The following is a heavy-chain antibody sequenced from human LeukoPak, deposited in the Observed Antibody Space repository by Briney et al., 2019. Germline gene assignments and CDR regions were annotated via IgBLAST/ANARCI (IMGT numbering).Heavy chain of an antibody. CDR2: ISYTGST. D-gene: IGHD2-15*01. CDR3: ARRVGYCGGDNCYESDS. V-gene: IGHV4-59*08. J-gene: IGHJ4*02. CDR1: GGSITNYY. Sequence: SETLSLTCTVSGGSITNYYWSWLRQPPGKGLERIGHISYTGSTNYSPPLRSRVTISVDKPKSQFSLELRSVTAADTAVYYCARRVGYCGGDNCYESDSWGQGTLVTVSS.